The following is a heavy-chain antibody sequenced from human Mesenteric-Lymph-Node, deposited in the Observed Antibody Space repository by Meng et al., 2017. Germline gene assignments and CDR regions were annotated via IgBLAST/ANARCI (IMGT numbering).Heavy chain of an antibody. CDR3: ARDVMGGVFDY. Sequence: GESLKISCAASGFIFSENTMHWVRQAPGKGLEWVAVIWHDGGNKYYVDSVKGRFTISRDNSKNTVDLQMNSLRAEDTAVYYCARDVMGGVFDYWGQGTLVTVSS. D-gene: IGHD2-8*02. V-gene: IGHV3-33*01. J-gene: IGHJ4*01. CDR1: GFIFSENT. CDR2: IWHDGGNK.